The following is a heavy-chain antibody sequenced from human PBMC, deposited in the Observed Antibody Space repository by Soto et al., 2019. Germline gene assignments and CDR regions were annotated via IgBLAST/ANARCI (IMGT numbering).Heavy chain of an antibody. V-gene: IGHV4-30-4*01. Sequence: SETLSLTCTVSGGSISSGDYYWSWIRQPPGKGLEWIGYIYYSGGTYYNPSLKSRVTISVDTSKNQFSLKLSSVTAADTAVYYCAWGATYYFDYWGQGTLVTVSS. CDR1: GGSISSGDYY. CDR3: AWGATYYFDY. D-gene: IGHD1-26*01. J-gene: IGHJ4*02. CDR2: IYYSGGT.